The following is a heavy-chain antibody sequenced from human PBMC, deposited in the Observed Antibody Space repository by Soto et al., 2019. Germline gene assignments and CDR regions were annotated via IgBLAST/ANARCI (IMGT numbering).Heavy chain of an antibody. Sequence: QVQLVQSGAAVKKPGASVKVSCKASGYTFTSYDINWVRQATGHGLEWMGWMNPNSGNTGYAQKFQGRVTMTRNTSISTAYMELSSLSSEDTAVYYCSRGPGYCSSTSCLRSYYYYYYMDVWGKETTVTVSS. D-gene: IGHD2-2*01. CDR1: GYTFTSYD. CDR3: SRGPGYCSSTSCLRSYYYYYYMDV. V-gene: IGHV1-8*01. CDR2: MNPNSGNT. J-gene: IGHJ6*03.